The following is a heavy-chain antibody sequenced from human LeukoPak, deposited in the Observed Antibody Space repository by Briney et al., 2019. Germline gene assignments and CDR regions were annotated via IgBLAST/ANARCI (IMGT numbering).Heavy chain of an antibody. J-gene: IGHJ6*03. D-gene: IGHD1-26*01. CDR3: ARRVGAGRGGDYYYMDV. Sequence: GESLKISCKGSGYTFSSYWIAWVRQMPGKGLEWMGIIYPGDSDTRYSPSFQGQVTISADKSISTAYLHWSSLKASDTAMYYCARRVGAGRGGDYYYMDVWGKGTTVTVSS. V-gene: IGHV5-51*01. CDR2: IYPGDSDT. CDR1: GYTFSSYW.